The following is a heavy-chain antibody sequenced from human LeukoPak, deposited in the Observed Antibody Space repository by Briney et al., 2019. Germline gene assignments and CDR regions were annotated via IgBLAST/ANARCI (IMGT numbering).Heavy chain of an antibody. CDR1: GFTFSNFW. Sequence: GGSLRLFCAASGFTFSNFWMSWVRQAPGKGLEWVANIKRDGSEQYYMDSVKGRFTISRDNAKNSLYLQMNSLRAEDTAVFYCARDLNGAHFDYWGQGNLVIVSS. J-gene: IGHJ4*02. V-gene: IGHV3-7*01. D-gene: IGHD4-17*01. CDR2: IKRDGSEQ. CDR3: ARDLNGAHFDY.